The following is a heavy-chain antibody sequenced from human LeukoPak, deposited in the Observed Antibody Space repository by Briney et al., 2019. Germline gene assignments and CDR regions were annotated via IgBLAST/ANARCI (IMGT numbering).Heavy chain of an antibody. V-gene: IGHV3-30*18. CDR2: ISYDGSNK. CDR3: AKGSHIVVVTAAIDY. CDR1: GFTFSSYG. J-gene: IGHJ4*02. D-gene: IGHD2-21*02. Sequence: PGRSLRLSCAASGFTFSSYGMHWVRQAPGKGLEWVAVISYDGSNKYYADSVKSRFTISRDNSKNTLYLQMNSLRAEDTAVYYCAKGSHIVVVTAAIDYWGQGTLVTVSS.